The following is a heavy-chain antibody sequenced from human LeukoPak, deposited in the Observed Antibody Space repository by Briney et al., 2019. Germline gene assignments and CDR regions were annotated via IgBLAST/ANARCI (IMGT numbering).Heavy chain of an antibody. D-gene: IGHD2-15*01. Sequence: QPGGSLRLSCAASGFTFSSYWMSWVRQAPGKGLEWVANIKQDGTQKYYVDSMKGRLTISRDNAKNSLYLQMNSLRDEDTAVYYCARKGLPDYWGQGTLVTVSS. J-gene: IGHJ4*02. V-gene: IGHV3-7*01. CDR1: GFTFSSYW. CDR3: ARKGLPDY. CDR2: IKQDGTQK.